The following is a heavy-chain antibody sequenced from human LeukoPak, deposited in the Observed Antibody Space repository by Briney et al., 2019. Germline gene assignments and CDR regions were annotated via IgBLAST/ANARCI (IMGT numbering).Heavy chain of an antibody. CDR2: ISHDGGND. J-gene: IGHJ6*03. CDR3: GGSPAYNNMDV. Sequence: GGSLRLSCAASGLTFRNHAIHWVRQAPGKGLEWVTVISHDGGNDYYRDSVKGRFTISRDNSRNTVFLQMNSLRPGDTAVYYCGGSPAYNNMDVGGKGTTVPVSS. CDR1: GLTFRNHA. V-gene: IGHV3-30*04. D-gene: IGHD3-16*01.